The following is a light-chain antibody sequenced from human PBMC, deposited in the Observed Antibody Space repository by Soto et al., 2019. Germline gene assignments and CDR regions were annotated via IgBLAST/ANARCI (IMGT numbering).Light chain of an antibody. CDR3: SSYAGFNNYV. CDR2: DVN. J-gene: IGLJ1*01. CDR1: GGDVGGYNY. V-gene: IGLV2-8*01. Sequence: QSLLTQPPSASGSPGQSVTISCTGTGGDVGGYNYVSWYQQHPGKVPRLIIYDVNKRPSGVPDRFSGSKSDDTASLTVSGLQAEDEADYYCSSYAGFNNYVFGTGTKVTVL.